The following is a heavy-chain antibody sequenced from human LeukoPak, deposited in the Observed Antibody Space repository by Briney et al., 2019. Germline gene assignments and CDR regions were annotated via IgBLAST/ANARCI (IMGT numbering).Heavy chain of an antibody. CDR1: GDSVSSNSVT. V-gene: IGHV6-1*01. CDR3: AKRLTQYDCFDP. Sequence: SQTLSLTCAISGDSVSSNSVTWNWIRQSPSRGLEWLGRTYYRSTWYNDYAVSVRGRITVNPDTSKNQFSLHLNSVTPEDTAVYYCAKRLTQYDCFDPWGQGILVTVPS. J-gene: IGHJ5*02. CDR2: TYYRSTWYN. D-gene: IGHD2-2*01.